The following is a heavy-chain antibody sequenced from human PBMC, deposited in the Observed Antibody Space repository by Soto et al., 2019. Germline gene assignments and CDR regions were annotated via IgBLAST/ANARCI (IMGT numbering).Heavy chain of an antibody. J-gene: IGHJ5*02. V-gene: IGHV4-34*01. CDR2: INHSGST. D-gene: IGHD6-13*01. CDR1: GGSFSGYY. CDR3: ARGLYSSSWYWFDP. Sequence: PSETLSLTCAVYGGSFSGYYWSWIRQPPGEGLEWIGEINHSGSTNYNPSLRSRVTISVDTSKNQFSLKLSSVTAADTAVYYCARGLYSSSWYWFDPWGQGTLVTVSS.